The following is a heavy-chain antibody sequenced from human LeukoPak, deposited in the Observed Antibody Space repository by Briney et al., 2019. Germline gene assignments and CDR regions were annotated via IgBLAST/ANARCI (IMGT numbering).Heavy chain of an antibody. V-gene: IGHV4-34*01. CDR1: GGSFSAYY. CDR2: INHSANT. D-gene: IGHD6-13*01. J-gene: IGHJ3*01. CDR3: ARVAAAGTDPGAFDV. Sequence: SETLSLTRAVYGGSFSAYYWSWIRQPPGKWLEWIGEINHSANTNYSPSLKSRLTISVDTSKNQFSLSLSSVTAADTAVYYCARVAAAGTDPGAFDVWGQGTMVTVSS.